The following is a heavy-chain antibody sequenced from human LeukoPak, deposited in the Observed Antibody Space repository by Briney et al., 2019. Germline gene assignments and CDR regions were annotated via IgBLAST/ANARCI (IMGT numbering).Heavy chain of an antibody. D-gene: IGHD3-10*01. CDR3: AKVDTMVRGVINYYYYGMDV. Sequence: PGGSLRLSCAASGFTFSSYAMSWVRQAPGKGLEWVSAISGSGGSTYYADSVKGRFTISRDNSKNTLYLQMNSLRAEDTAVYYCAKVDTMVRGVINYYYYGMDVWGQGTTVTVSS. J-gene: IGHJ6*02. CDR1: GFTFSSYA. V-gene: IGHV3-23*01. CDR2: ISGSGGST.